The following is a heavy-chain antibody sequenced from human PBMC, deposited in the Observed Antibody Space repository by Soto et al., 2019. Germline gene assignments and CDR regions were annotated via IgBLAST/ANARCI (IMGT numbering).Heavy chain of an antibody. J-gene: IGHJ6*02. CDR1: GFTFSSYA. CDR3: ARDLGRLGDYYYYGMDV. D-gene: IGHD3-3*01. V-gene: IGHV3-30-3*01. CDR2: ISYDGSNK. Sequence: GGSLRLSCAASGFTFSSYAMHWVRQAPGKGLEWVAVISYDGSNKYYADSVKGRFTISRDNSKNTLYLQMNSLRAEDTAVYYCARDLGRLGDYYYYGMDVWGQGTTVTVSS.